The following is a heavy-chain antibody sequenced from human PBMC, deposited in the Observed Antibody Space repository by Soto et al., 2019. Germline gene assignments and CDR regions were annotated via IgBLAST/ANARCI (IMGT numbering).Heavy chain of an antibody. D-gene: IGHD2-21*01. V-gene: IGHV3-33*01. J-gene: IGHJ4*02. CDR2: IWYDGTNK. CDR1: GFTFSNYG. Sequence: QVQLVESGGGVVQPGGSLRLSGAASGFTFSNYGMHWVRQAPCKGLEWVAVIWYDGTNKYYADSVKGRFTISRDNSNNTLYVQMTSLRAEDTAVYYCARGLHSLFDYWGQGTLVTVSS. CDR3: ARGLHSLFDY.